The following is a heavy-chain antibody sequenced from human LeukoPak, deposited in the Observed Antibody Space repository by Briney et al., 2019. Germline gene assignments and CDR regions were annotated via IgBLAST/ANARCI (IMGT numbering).Heavy chain of an antibody. D-gene: IGHD2-8*02. J-gene: IGHJ4*02. CDR3: ARGTGGISGGELDY. CDR1: GFSFGSFA. V-gene: IGHV3-23*01. Sequence: GGSLRLSCAASGFSFGSFAMSWVRQAPGKGLEWVSGIIGSGGTTFYADSVKGRFTISRDNSKNTLYLQMNSLRAEDTAVYYCARGTGGISGGELDYWGQGTLVTVSS. CDR2: IIGSGGTT.